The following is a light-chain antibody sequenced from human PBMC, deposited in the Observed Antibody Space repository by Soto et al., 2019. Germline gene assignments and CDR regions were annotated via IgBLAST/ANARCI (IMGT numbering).Light chain of an antibody. Sequence: QSALTQPASVSGSPGQSITISCTGTSSDVGGHNYVSWYQQHPGNAPKLMIYEVSNRPSGVSSRFSGSKSGNTASLTISGLQAEDEADYYCSSYTSSSTLVVFGGGTKLTVI. J-gene: IGLJ2*01. CDR3: SSYTSSSTLVV. CDR2: EVS. V-gene: IGLV2-14*01. CDR1: SSDVGGHNY.